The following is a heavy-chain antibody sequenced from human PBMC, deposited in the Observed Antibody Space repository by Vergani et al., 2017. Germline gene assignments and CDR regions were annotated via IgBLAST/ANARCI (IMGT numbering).Heavy chain of an antibody. CDR2: ISSNGGST. CDR3: ARARTNGWFDP. V-gene: IGHV3-64*01. Sequence: EVQLLESGGGLVQPGGSLRLSCAASGFTFSSYAMHWVRQAPGKGLEYVSAISSNGGSTYYATSVKGRFTISRDNSKNTLYLQMGSLRAEDMAVYYCARARTNGWFDPWGQGTLVTVSS. D-gene: IGHD2-8*01. CDR1: GFTFSSYA. J-gene: IGHJ5*02.